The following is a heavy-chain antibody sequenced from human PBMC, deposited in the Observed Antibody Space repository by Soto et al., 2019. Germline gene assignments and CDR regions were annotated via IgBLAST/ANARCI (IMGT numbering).Heavy chain of an antibody. D-gene: IGHD3-22*01. CDR2: INPSDSHT. CDR3: ARHASYYVSSGYFGTY. CDR1: GYTFTNHW. Sequence: GESLKISCQGSGYTFTNHWITCVRQMPVKGLEWMGRINPSDSHTNYSPSFQGHVTMSVDKSISTAYLQWSSLKASDTAMYYCARHASYYVSSGYFGTYWGQGTLVTVSS. J-gene: IGHJ4*02. V-gene: IGHV5-10-1*01.